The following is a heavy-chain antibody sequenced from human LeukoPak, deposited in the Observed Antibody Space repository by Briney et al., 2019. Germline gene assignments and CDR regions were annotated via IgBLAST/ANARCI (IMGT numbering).Heavy chain of an antibody. CDR3: ARVAVQGYGDSFDF. CDR2: ISYSGST. CDR1: GASISSYY. V-gene: IGHV4-59*01. Sequence: SETLSLTCTVSGASISSYYWSWIRQPPGKGLEWIGYISYSGSTNYNPSLKSRVTISVDTSKNQFSLNLSSVTAADTAVYYCARVAVQGYGDSFDFWGQGTLVTVSS. J-gene: IGHJ4*02. D-gene: IGHD4-17*01.